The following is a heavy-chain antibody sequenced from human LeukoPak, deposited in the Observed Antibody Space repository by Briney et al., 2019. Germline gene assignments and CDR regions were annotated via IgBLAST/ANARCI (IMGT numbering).Heavy chain of an antibody. J-gene: IGHJ4*02. CDR2: ISGSGGST. Sequence: GASLRLSCAASGFTFSSYAMSWVRQAPGKGLEWVSAISGSGGSTYYADSVKGRFTISRDNSKNTLYLRMNSLRAEDTAVYYCAKLFIYDYVWGSYRYTFDYWGQGTLVTVSS. V-gene: IGHV3-23*01. D-gene: IGHD3-16*02. CDR1: GFTFSSYA. CDR3: AKLFIYDYVWGSYRYTFDY.